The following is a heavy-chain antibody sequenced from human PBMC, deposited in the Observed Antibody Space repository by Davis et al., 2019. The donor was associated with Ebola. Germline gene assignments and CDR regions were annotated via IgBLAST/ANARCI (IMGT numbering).Heavy chain of an antibody. J-gene: IGHJ6*02. V-gene: IGHV3-48*02. CDR1: GFTFSSYW. D-gene: IGHD3-22*01. CDR3: ARDLISSGSRNYYYYYGMDV. Sequence: GSLKISCAASGFTFSSYWMSWVRQAPGKGLEWVSYISSSSSTIYYADSVKGRFTISRDNAKNSLYLQMNSLRDEDTAVYYCARDLISSGSRNYYYYYGMDVWGQGTTVTVSS. CDR2: ISSSSSTI.